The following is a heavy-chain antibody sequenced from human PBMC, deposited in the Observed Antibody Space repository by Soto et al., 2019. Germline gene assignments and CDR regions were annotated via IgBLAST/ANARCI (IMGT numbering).Heavy chain of an antibody. V-gene: IGHV5-51*01. CDR3: SRRLLYYDSSGSPRDAFDI. CDR2: IYPGDSDT. Sequence: PGESLKISCKGSGYSFTSYWIGWVRQMPGKGLEWMGIIYPGDSDTRYSPSFQGQVTISADKSISTAYLQWSSLKASDTAMYYCSRRLLYYDSSGSPRDAFDIWGQGTMVTVS. D-gene: IGHD3-22*01. J-gene: IGHJ3*02. CDR1: GYSFTSYW.